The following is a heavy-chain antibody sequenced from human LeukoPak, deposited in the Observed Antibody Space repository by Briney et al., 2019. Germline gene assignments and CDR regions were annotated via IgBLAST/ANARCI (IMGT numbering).Heavy chain of an antibody. J-gene: IGHJ4*02. CDR3: ARGDYYDSSGYYSI. CDR1: GYTLTELS. Sequence: ASVKVSCKVSGYTLTELSMHWVRQAPGKGLEWMGRIIPILGIANYAQKFQGRVTITADKSTSTAYMELSSLRSEDTAVYYCARGDYYDSSGYYSIWGQGTLVTVSS. CDR2: IIPILGIA. D-gene: IGHD3-22*01. V-gene: IGHV1-69*02.